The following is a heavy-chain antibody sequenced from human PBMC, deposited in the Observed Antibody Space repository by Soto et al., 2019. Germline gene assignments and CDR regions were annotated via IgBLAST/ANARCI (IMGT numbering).Heavy chain of an antibody. V-gene: IGHV3-23*01. CDR1: GFTFGSYA. CDR2: LYGNSGGI. J-gene: IGHJ4*02. D-gene: IGHD2-21*02. Sequence: EVQLLESGGGLVQPGGSLTLSCAASGFTFGSYAMTWVPQAPGKGLESVAGLYGNSGGIQYADSVRGRFTIFRDNSNNIVFLHMRSLRVEDTAVYFCAKDAVAGDGLWLMDHWGQGTLVTVSS. CDR3: AKDAVAGDGLWLMDH.